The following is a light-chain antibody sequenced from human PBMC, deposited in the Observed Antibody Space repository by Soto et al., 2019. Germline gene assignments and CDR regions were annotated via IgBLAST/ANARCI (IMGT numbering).Light chain of an antibody. CDR1: ISDIGLYNY. Sequence: QSVLTQPAAVSGSPGQSITISCTGTISDIGLYNYVSWYQQHPGKAPKLVIYEVSNRPSGVSDRFSGSKSDNTASLTISGLQAEDEANYYCSSFTTTSTLVFGAGTKVT. J-gene: IGLJ1*01. CDR3: SSFTTTSTLV. V-gene: IGLV2-14*01. CDR2: EVS.